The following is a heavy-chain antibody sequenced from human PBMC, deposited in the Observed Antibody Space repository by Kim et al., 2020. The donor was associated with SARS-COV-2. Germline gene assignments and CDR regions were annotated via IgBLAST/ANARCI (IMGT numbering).Heavy chain of an antibody. V-gene: IGHV3-23*01. D-gene: IGHD2-15*01. Sequence: GGSLRLSCAASGFTFTGYAISWVRQAPGKGLEWVSAISGSGGSTYYADSVKGRFTISRDNSKNTLYLQMNSLRAEDTAVYYCAKGPGVVPYWGQGTLVTVSS. CDR1: GFTFTGYA. J-gene: IGHJ4*02. CDR2: ISGSGGST. CDR3: AKGPGVVPY.